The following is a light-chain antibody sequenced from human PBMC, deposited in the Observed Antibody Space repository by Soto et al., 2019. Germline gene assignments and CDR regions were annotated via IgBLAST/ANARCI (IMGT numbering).Light chain of an antibody. V-gene: IGLV4-69*01. Sequence: QSVLTQSPSASASLGASVKLTCTLSSGHSSYAIAWHQQRPEKGPRYLMKLNSDGSHNKGDGIPDRFSGSSSGAERYLTISSLQSEDEADYYCQPWGTGIPYVFGTGTKLTVL. CDR3: QPWGTGIPYV. CDR1: SGHSSYA. CDR2: LNSDGSH. J-gene: IGLJ1*01.